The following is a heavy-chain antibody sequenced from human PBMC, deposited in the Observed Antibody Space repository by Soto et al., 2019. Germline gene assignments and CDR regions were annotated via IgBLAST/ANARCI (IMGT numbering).Heavy chain of an antibody. CDR3: AGEMYSSDYFVKWFEP. D-gene: IGHD6-19*01. CDR2: ISHDGINK. Sequence: QVRLVESGGGVVQPGRSLRLSCTASGFSFSSYAMYWFRQPPGKGLEWVAVISHDGINKHYADSVKGRVTVARYNSNHLLNFRLKSLRSEETVMYYGAGEMYSSDYFVKWFEPWGQGTLVTVSS. CDR1: GFSFSSYA. V-gene: IGHV3-30*04. J-gene: IGHJ5*02.